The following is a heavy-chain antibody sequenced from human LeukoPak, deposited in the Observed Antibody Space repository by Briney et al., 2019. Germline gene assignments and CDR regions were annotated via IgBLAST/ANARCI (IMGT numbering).Heavy chain of an antibody. CDR1: GGSISSSSYY. D-gene: IGHD6-13*01. J-gene: IGHJ5*02. V-gene: IGHV4-39*01. CDR3: AEGYSSSWYDWFDP. CDR2: IYYSGST. Sequence: SETLSLTCTVSGGSISSSSYYWGWIRQPPGKGLEWIGRIYYSGSTYYNPSLKSRVTISVDTSKNQFSRKLSSVTAADTAVYYCAEGYSSSWYDWFDPWGQGTLVTVSS.